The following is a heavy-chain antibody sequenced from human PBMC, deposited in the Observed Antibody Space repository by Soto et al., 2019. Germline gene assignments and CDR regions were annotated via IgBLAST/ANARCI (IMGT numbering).Heavy chain of an antibody. J-gene: IGHJ4*02. CDR1: GYRFTAYY. CDR2: MNLDTGST. Sequence: QVQLVQSGAEVKKPGASVRVSCEASGYRFTAYYIHWVRQAPGQGLEWMGRMNLDTGSTTYAQKFQGRVTMTRDTSISTAYMEVSSLKSDDTAMYYSTRDGNFAVLGYSVAFDFWGQGTLVTVSP. CDR3: TRDGNFAVLGYSVAFDF. D-gene: IGHD5-18*01. V-gene: IGHV1-2*06.